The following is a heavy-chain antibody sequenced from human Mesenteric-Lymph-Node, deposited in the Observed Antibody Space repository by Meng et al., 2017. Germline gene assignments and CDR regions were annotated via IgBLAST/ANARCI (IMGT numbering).Heavy chain of an antibody. J-gene: IGHJ4*01. Sequence: GESLKISCVASGFTFSSYAMHWVRQAPGKGLEWVAVISYDGSNKYYADSVKGRFTISRDNSKNTLYLQMNSLRAEDTAVYYCAREFSYGSGVPSFDYWGQGTLVTVSS. CDR1: GFTFSSYA. V-gene: IGHV3-30*01. CDR2: ISYDGSNK. CDR3: AREFSYGSGVPSFDY. D-gene: IGHD3-10*01.